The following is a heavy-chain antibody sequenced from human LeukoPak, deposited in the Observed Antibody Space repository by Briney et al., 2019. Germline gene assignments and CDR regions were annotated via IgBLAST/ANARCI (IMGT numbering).Heavy chain of an antibody. CDR2: IRSKANSYAT. V-gene: IGHV3-73*01. D-gene: IGHD1-26*01. J-gene: IGHJ5*02. Sequence: GGSLRLSCAASGFTFSGSAMHWVRQASGKGLEWVGRIRSKANSYATAYAASVKGRFTISRDDSKNTAYLQMNSLKTEDTAVYYCTRPVGATNWFDPWGQGTLVTVSS. CDR1: GFTFSGSA. CDR3: TRPVGATNWFDP.